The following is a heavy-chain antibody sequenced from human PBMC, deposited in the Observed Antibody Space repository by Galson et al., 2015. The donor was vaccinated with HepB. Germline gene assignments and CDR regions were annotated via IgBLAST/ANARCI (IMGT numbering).Heavy chain of an antibody. Sequence: ETLSLTCAVYGGSFSGYYWSWIRQPPGKGLEWIGEINHSGSTNYNPSLKSRVTISVDTSKNQFSLKLSSVTAADTAVYYCAREWYYYGSSGYYSDAFDIWGQGTMVTVSS. CDR3: AREWYYYGSSGYYSDAFDI. J-gene: IGHJ3*02. V-gene: IGHV4-34*01. D-gene: IGHD3-22*01. CDR2: INHSGST. CDR1: GGSFSGYY.